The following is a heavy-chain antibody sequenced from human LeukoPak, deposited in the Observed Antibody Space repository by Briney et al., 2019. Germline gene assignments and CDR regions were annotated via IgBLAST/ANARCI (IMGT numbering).Heavy chain of an antibody. J-gene: IGHJ3*02. Sequence: GGSLRPSCAASGFTFSSYAMHWVRQAPGKGLEWVAVISYDGSNKYYADSVKGRFTISRDNSKNTLYLQMNSLRAEDTAVYYCATEAFDIWGQGTMVTVSS. V-gene: IGHV3-30-3*01. CDR1: GFTFSSYA. CDR3: ATEAFDI. D-gene: IGHD1-14*01. CDR2: ISYDGSNK.